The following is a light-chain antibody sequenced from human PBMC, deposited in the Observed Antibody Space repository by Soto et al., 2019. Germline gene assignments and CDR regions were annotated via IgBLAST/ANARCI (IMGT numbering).Light chain of an antibody. Sequence: QSALTQPASVSGSPGQSITISCTGTSSDVGGYNYVSWYQHHPGKAPKVIIFEVSNRPSGISDRFSGSKSGNTASLTISGLQAEDEADYWCASYTNTNSWVFGGVTQLTVL. CDR2: EVS. CDR1: SSDVGGYNY. V-gene: IGLV2-14*01. CDR3: ASYTNTNSWV. J-gene: IGLJ3*02.